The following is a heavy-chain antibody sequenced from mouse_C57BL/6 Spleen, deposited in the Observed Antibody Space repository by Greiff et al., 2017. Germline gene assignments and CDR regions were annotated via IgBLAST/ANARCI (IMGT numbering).Heavy chain of an antibody. D-gene: IGHD4-1*01. CDR3: ARRGNWGPFDY. CDR1: GYTFTSYW. Sequence: QVQLQQPGAELVMPGASVKLSCKASGYTFTSYWMHWVKQRPGQGLEWIGEIDPSDSYTNYNQKFKGKSTLTVDKSSSTAYMQLGSLTSEDSAVYYCARRGNWGPFDYWGQGTTLTVSS. J-gene: IGHJ2*01. V-gene: IGHV1-69*01. CDR2: IDPSDSYT.